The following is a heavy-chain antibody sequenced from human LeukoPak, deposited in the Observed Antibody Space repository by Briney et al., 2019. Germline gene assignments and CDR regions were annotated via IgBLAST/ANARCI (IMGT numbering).Heavy chain of an antibody. V-gene: IGHV3-23*01. CDR1: GFTFSNYA. CDR2: ISGNDDNT. CDR3: AREASSWYSGGYYFDY. Sequence: GGSLRLSCAAAGFTFSNYAMNWVRQTPGKGLEWVSGISGNDDNTYYADSVKGRFTISRDNSKNTLYLQMNSLRAEDTAVYYCAREASSWYSGGYYFDYWGQGTLVTVSS. J-gene: IGHJ4*02. D-gene: IGHD6-13*01.